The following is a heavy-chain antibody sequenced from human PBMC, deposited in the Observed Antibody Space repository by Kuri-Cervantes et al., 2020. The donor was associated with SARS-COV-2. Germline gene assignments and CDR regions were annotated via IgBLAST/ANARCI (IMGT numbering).Heavy chain of an antibody. CDR2: IYYSGST. Sequence: GSLRLSCTVSGGSISSYYWGWIRQPPGKGLEWIGSIYYSGSTYYNPSLKSRVTISVDTSKNQFSLKLSSVTAADTAVYYCARSVNDFWSGYAVSLSTNYFDYWGQGTLVTVSS. D-gene: IGHD3-3*01. CDR1: GGSISSYY. CDR3: ARSVNDFWSGYAVSLSTNYFDY. V-gene: IGHV4-39*01. J-gene: IGHJ4*02.